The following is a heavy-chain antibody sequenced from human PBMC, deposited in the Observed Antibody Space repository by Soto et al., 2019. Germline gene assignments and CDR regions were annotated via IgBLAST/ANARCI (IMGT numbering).Heavy chain of an antibody. Sequence: SQTLSLTCAISMDSVSNNRATWNWIRQSPSGGLEWLGRTYYRSKWISDYAMSVKGRISINPDTSKNLVSLHLNFVTPEDTAVYYCARDPPDFNSGFDSWGQGTPVTVSS. CDR3: ARDPPDFNSGFDS. V-gene: IGHV6-1*01. D-gene: IGHD1-26*01. CDR2: TYYRSKWIS. CDR1: MDSVSNNRAT. J-gene: IGHJ4*02.